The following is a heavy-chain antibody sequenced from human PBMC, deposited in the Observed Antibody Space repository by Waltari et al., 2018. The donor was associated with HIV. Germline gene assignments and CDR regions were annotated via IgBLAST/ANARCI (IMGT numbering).Heavy chain of an antibody. J-gene: IGHJ4*02. D-gene: IGHD6-19*01. Sequence: GGLVQPGRSLRLSCAASGFTFDDSAMHWVRQAPGKGLGWVSGISWNSGSIGYADSVKGRFTISRDNAKNSLYLQMNSLRAEDTALYYCAKGGYSSGWYGVDYWGQGTLVTVSS. CDR2: ISWNSGSI. CDR1: GFTFDDSA. V-gene: IGHV3-9*01. CDR3: AKGGYSSGWYGVDY.